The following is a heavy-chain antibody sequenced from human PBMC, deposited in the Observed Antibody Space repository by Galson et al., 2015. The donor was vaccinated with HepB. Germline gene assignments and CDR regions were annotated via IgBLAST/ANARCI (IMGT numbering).Heavy chain of an antibody. CDR2: IQSKTDGETT. CDR3: ATSLRWDSSSSGFFS. CDR1: GFTFSNAW. V-gene: IGHV3-15*01. D-gene: IGHD6-13*01. J-gene: IGHJ4*02. Sequence: SLRLSCAASGFTFSNAWMSWVRQAPGKGLEWVGRIQSKTDGETTAYAAPVKGRFAISRDDSKNTLYLQMNSLKTEDTAVYYCATSLRWDSSSSGFFSWGQGTLVTVSS.